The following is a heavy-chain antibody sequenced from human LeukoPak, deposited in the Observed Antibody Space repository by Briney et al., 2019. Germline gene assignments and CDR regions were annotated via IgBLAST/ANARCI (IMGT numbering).Heavy chain of an antibody. D-gene: IGHD3-22*01. J-gene: IGHJ3*02. CDR3: ARVGSLTYYYDSSGPHDAFDI. Sequence: ASVKVSCKASGGTFSSYAISWVRQAPGQGLEWMGGIIPIFGTANYAQKFQGRVTITADESTSTAYMELSSLRSEDTAVYYCARVGSLTYYYDSSGPHDAFDIWGQGTMVTVSS. CDR1: GGTFSSYA. V-gene: IGHV1-69*13. CDR2: IIPIFGTA.